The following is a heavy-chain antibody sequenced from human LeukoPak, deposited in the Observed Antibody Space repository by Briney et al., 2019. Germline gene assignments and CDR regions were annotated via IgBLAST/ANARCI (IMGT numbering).Heavy chain of an antibody. J-gene: IGHJ4*02. CDR1: GVSISSDY. D-gene: IGHD5-24*01. Sequence: SETLSLTCTVSGVSISSDYWSWIRQPPGKQLEWIGYIYYSGSTVYNPSLESRVTMSVGTSQNQFSLKLTSVTAADTAVYYCARTSIAMAHKVDSWGQGTLVTVSS. CDR2: IYYSGST. V-gene: IGHV4-59*08. CDR3: ARTSIAMAHKVDS.